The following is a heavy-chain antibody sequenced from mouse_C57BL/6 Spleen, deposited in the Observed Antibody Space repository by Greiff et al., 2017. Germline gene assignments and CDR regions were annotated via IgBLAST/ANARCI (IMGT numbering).Heavy chain of an antibody. D-gene: IGHD1-1*01. CDR2: IDPEDGET. V-gene: IGHV14-2*01. J-gene: IGHJ2*01. CDR1: GFNIKDYY. CDR3: ARSAITTVVATGYFDD. Sequence: VQLQQSGAELVKPGASVKLSCTASGFNIKDYYMHWVKQRTEQGLEWIGRIDPEDGETKYAPKFQGKATITADTSSNTAYLQLSSLTSEDTAVYYCARSAITTVVATGYFDDWGQGTTLTVSS.